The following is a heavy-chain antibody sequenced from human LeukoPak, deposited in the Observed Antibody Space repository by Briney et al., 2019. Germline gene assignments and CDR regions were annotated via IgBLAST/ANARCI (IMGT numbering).Heavy chain of an antibody. V-gene: IGHV3-66*01. Sequence: PGGSLRLSCAASGFTVSNNYMSWVRQAPGKGLEWVSVIYNGGSTYYADSVKGRFTISRDNSKNTLYLQMNSLRAEDTAVYYCASCPTGTTAYYYYYGMDVWGQGTTVTVSS. J-gene: IGHJ6*02. D-gene: IGHD1-1*01. CDR2: IYNGGST. CDR1: GFTVSNNY. CDR3: ASCPTGTTAYYYYYGMDV.